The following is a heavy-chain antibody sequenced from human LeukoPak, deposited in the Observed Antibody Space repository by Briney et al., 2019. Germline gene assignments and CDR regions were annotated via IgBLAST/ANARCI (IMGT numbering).Heavy chain of an antibody. D-gene: IGHD3-22*01. CDR3: ARDRGRYYDSRGSYWGYYFDS. CDR2: INPNSGGT. CDR1: GYTFTGYY. V-gene: IGHV1-2*02. Sequence: ASVKVSCKASGYTFTGYYMHWVRQAPGQGLEWMGWINPNSGGTNYAQKFQGRVTMTRDTSISTAYMELSRLRSDDTAVYYCARDRGRYYDSRGSYWGYYFDSWGQGILVTVST. J-gene: IGHJ4*02.